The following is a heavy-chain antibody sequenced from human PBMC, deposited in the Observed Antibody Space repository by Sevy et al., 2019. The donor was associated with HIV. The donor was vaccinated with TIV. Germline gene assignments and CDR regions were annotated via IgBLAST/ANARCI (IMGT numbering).Heavy chain of an antibody. CDR2: ISGSSSYI. V-gene: IGHV3-21*01. Sequence: GGSLRLSCAASGFTFNLYSMNWVRQAPGKGLEWVSSISGSSSYIFYADSVKGRFTFSRDNAKNSLYLQMNSLRVEDTAVYYCARYEEDTSMVNAFDIWGQGTMVTVSS. CDR3: ARYEEDTSMVNAFDI. D-gene: IGHD5-18*01. CDR1: GFTFNLYS. J-gene: IGHJ3*02.